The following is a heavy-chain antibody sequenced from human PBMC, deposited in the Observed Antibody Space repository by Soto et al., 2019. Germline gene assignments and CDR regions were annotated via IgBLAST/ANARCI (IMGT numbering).Heavy chain of an antibody. CDR1: GCSISSGNYY. CDR3: ARGWGRIFDY. J-gene: IGHJ4*02. CDR2: ISYSGST. D-gene: IGHD7-27*01. V-gene: IGHV4-30-4*01. Sequence: TSETLSLTCTVSGCSISSGNYYWSWIRQPPGKGLEWIGFISYSGSTNYNPSLKSRVTISVDTSKNQFSLKLSSVTAADTAVYYCARGWGRIFDYWGQGTLVTVSS.